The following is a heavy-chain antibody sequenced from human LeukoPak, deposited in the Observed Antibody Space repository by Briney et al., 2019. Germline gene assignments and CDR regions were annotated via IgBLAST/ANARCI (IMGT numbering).Heavy chain of an antibody. CDR3: ARDKVVGPTKFDS. Sequence: GGSLRLSCAASGFTFSTYWMTWVRQAPGKGLEWVANIKDDGSEKSYVDSVKGRFTISRDNAKNSVYLHMNSLRAEDTAVYYCARDKVVGPTKFDSWGQGTLVTVSS. CDR1: GFTFSTYW. J-gene: IGHJ5*01. CDR2: IKDDGSEK. V-gene: IGHV3-7*01. D-gene: IGHD1-26*01.